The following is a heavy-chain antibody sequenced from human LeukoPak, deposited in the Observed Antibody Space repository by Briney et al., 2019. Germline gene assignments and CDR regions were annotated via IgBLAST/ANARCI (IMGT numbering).Heavy chain of an antibody. V-gene: IGHV4-34*01. D-gene: IGHD3-22*01. CDR2: INHSGST. Sequence: SETLSLTCAVYGGSFSGYYWSWIRQPPGKGLEWIGEINHSGSTNYNPSLKSRVTISVDTSKNQFSLKLSSVTAADTAVYYCARHVYYDSSGYPGKYYFDYWGQGTLVTVSS. CDR1: GGSFSGYY. J-gene: IGHJ4*02. CDR3: ARHVYYDSSGYPGKYYFDY.